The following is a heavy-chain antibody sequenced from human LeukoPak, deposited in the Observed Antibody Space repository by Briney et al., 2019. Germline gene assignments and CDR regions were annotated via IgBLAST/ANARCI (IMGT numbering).Heavy chain of an antibody. V-gene: IGHV4-30-4*01. CDR1: GGSISSGDYY. D-gene: IGHD3-3*01. CDR2: IYYSGST. CDR3: AREGRFLEWLLYDY. J-gene: IGHJ4*02. Sequence: SETLSLTCTVSGGSISSGDYYWSWIRQPPGKGLEWIGYIYYSGSTYYNPSLKSRVTISVDTSKDQFSLKLSSVTAADTAVYYCAREGRFLEWLLYDYWGQGTLVTVSS.